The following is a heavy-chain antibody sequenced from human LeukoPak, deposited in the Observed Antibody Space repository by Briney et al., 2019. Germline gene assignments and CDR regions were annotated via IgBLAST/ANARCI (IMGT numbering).Heavy chain of an antibody. V-gene: IGHV3-23*01. D-gene: IGHD6-19*01. J-gene: IGHJ4*02. Sequence: GGSLRLSCAASGFTFSSYATSWVRQAPGKGLEWVSGISDSGGNTYCAASVKGRFTISRDNSKTTLYLQMNSLRGEDTAVYYCAKYLPGGAVSGAFDYWGQGTLVTVSS. CDR2: ISDSGGNT. CDR3: AKYLPGGAVSGAFDY. CDR1: GFTFSSYA.